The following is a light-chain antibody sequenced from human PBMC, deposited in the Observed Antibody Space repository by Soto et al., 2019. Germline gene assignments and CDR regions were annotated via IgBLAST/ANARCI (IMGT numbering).Light chain of an antibody. Sequence: QSVLTQPPSASGTPGQRVTISCSGSSSNIGSNYVYWYQQLPGTAPKLLIYRNNQRPSGVPGRFYGFKSGTSASLAISGLRSEDEADYHCAAWDDSLSGVVFGGGTKLTVL. CDR2: RNN. CDR1: SSNIGSNY. J-gene: IGLJ2*01. CDR3: AAWDDSLSGVV. V-gene: IGLV1-47*01.